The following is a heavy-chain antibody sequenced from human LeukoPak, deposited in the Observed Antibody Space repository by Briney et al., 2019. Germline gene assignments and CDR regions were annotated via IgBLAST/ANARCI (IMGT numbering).Heavy chain of an antibody. CDR2: ISSSGSTI. CDR3: AKDRRGPFDY. V-gene: IGHV3-48*03. CDR1: GFTFSNYA. J-gene: IGHJ4*02. Sequence: GGSLRLSCAASGFTFSNYALHWVRQAPGKGLEWVSYISSSGSTIYYADSVKGRFTISRDNAKNSLYLQMNSLRAEDTAVYYCAKDRRGPFDYWGQGTLVTVSS.